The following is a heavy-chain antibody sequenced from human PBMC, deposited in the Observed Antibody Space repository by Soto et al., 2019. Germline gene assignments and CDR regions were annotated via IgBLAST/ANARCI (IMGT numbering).Heavy chain of an antibody. J-gene: IGHJ4*02. Sequence: QVQLVQSGGEVKKPGASVKVSCKAAGYTFVTYGISWVRQAPGHGLEWMGWISGHNGVTNNARKFQDRVTMTTDTSTSTAYMELRSLRSDDTAMYYCARDRQNYGTFGYWGQGTLVTVSS. CDR3: ARDRQNYGTFGY. CDR1: GYTFVTYG. D-gene: IGHD1-7*01. CDR2: ISGHNGVT. V-gene: IGHV1-18*01.